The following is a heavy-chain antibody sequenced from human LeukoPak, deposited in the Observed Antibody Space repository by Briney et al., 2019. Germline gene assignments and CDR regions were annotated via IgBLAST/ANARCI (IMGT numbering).Heavy chain of an antibody. D-gene: IGHD6-13*01. J-gene: IGHJ6*02. CDR2: IYYSGST. Sequence: SETLSLTCTVSGGSISSSSYYWGWIRQPPGKGLEWIGSIYYSGSTYYNPSLKSRVTISVDTSKNQFSLKLSSVTAADTAVYYCARAYIAAARTSYYYGMDVWGQGTTVTVSS. CDR1: GGSISSSSYY. CDR3: ARAYIAAARTSYYYGMDV. V-gene: IGHV4-39*01.